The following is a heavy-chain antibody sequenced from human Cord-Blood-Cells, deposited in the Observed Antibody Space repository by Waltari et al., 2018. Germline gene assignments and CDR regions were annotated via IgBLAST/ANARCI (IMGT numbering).Heavy chain of an antibody. V-gene: IGHV4-28*01. Sequence: QVQLQESGPGLVKPSDTLSLTCAVSGYSISSSNWWGWIRQPPGKELEWIGYIYYSGSPNDNPYLKSRVTMSLDTSKNQFSLKLSSVTAVDKAVYYCARIKVGAIFVWGQGTLVTVSS. CDR1: GYSISSSNW. CDR3: ARIKVGAIFV. CDR2: IYYSGSP. D-gene: IGHD2-2*01. J-gene: IGHJ4*02.